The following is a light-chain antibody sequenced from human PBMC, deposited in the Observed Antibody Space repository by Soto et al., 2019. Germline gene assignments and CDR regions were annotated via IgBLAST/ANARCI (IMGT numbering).Light chain of an antibody. V-gene: IGLV1-40*01. CDR3: QSYDNSLRGVV. J-gene: IGLJ2*01. CDR2: DNT. Sequence: QSVLTQPPSVSGAPGQRGAISCTGSSSNIGAGYDVHWYQQLPGTAPKLLIYDNTDRPSGVPDRFSGSKSGSSASLAITGLQADDEADYYCQSYDNSLRGVVFGGGTKLTVL. CDR1: SSNIGAGYD.